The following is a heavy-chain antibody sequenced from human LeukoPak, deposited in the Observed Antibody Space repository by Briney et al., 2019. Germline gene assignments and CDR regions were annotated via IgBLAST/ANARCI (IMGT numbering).Heavy chain of an antibody. Sequence: ASVKVSCKASGYTFTSYATNWVRQAPGQGLEWMGWINTNTGNPTYAQGFTGRFVFSLDTSVSTAYLQISSLKAEDTAVYYCARVNYVRGAGDFDYWGQGTLVTVSS. V-gene: IGHV7-4-1*02. J-gene: IGHJ4*02. D-gene: IGHD3-16*01. CDR3: ARVNYVRGAGDFDY. CDR2: INTNTGNP. CDR1: GYTFTSYA.